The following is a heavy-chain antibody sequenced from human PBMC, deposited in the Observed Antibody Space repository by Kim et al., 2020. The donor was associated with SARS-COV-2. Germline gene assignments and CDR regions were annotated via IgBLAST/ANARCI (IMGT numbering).Heavy chain of an antibody. Sequence: GGSLTLSCAASGFTFSSYSMNWVRQAQGKGLEWVSYISSSSSTIYSADSVKGRFTISSDKAKNSLYLQMNSLRAEAPAVYYWSSSSICYSNFYYFYYWC. CDR2: ISSSSSTI. J-gene: IGHJ4*01. V-gene: IGHV3-48*01. D-gene: IGHD4-4*01. CDR1: GFTFSSYS. CDR3: SSSSICYSNFYYFYY.